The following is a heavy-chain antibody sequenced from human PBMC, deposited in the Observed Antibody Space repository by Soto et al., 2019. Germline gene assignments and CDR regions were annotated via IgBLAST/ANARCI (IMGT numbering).Heavy chain of an antibody. J-gene: IGHJ4*02. V-gene: IGHV4-30-4*01. D-gene: IGHD2-8*02. CDR2: IYYSGST. Sequence: PSETLSLTCTVSGGSISSADYYWSWIRQPPGKGLEWIGYIYYSGSTNYNPSLKSRVTISVDTSKNQFSLKLTSVTAADTAVYYCARDKITGLFDYWGQGSLVTVSS. CDR1: GGSISSADYY. CDR3: ARDKITGLFDY.